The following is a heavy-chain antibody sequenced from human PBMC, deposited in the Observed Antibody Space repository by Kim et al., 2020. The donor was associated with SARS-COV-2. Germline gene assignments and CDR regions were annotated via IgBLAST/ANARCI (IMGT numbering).Heavy chain of an antibody. CDR1: GHSISSTTYY. CDR2: IYYSGST. D-gene: IGHD4-17*01. Sequence: SETLSLTCAVSGHSISSTTYYWGWIRQPTGMGLVWIGTIYYSGSTYYNPSLKSRITISVDTNSNLFSLKLSSVTAAATAEYYCAKEKRWDWFYPLGQGTL. CDR3: AKEKRWDWFYP. J-gene: IGHJ5*02. V-gene: IGHV4-39*07.